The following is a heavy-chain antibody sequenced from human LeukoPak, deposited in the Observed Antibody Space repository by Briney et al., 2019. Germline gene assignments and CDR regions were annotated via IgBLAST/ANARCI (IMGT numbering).Heavy chain of an antibody. CDR2: INHSGST. J-gene: IGHJ4*02. CDR1: GGSFSSYY. D-gene: IGHD3-22*01. V-gene: IGHV4-34*01. CDR3: ARGNLYYYDSSGYYFKFDY. Sequence: SETLSLTCAVYGGSFSSYYWSWIRQPPGKGLEWIGEINHSGSTNYNPSLRSRVTISVDTSKNQFSPKLSSVTAADTAVYYCARGNLYYYDSSGYYFKFDYWGQGTLVTVSS.